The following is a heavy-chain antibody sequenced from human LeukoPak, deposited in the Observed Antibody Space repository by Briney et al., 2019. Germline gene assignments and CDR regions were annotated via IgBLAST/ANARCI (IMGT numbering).Heavy chain of an antibody. J-gene: IGHJ4*02. CDR3: TKSLGSSGWYLTFDY. Sequence: GGSLRLSCAASGFTFSSYAMSWVRQAPGKGLEWVSAISGSGGSTYYADSVKGRFTISRDNSKNTLYLQMNSLRAEDTAVYYCTKSLGSSGWYLTFDYWGQGTLVTVSS. D-gene: IGHD6-19*01. CDR1: GFTFSSYA. V-gene: IGHV3-23*01. CDR2: ISGSGGST.